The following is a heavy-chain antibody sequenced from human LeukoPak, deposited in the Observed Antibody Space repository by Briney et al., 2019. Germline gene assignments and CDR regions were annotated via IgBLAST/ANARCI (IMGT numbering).Heavy chain of an antibody. CDR3: ASESALGAHFDY. J-gene: IGHJ4*02. CDR2: INPGSGST. D-gene: IGHD1-26*01. V-gene: IGHV1-46*01. Sequence: ASEKVSCKASVYTFTGYYIHWVRQAPGQGFEWMGIINPGSGSTSYAQRFQGRLTMTRDTSTSTVYMELSSLSSNDTAVYYCASESALGAHFDYWGQGTLVTVSS. CDR1: VYTFTGYY.